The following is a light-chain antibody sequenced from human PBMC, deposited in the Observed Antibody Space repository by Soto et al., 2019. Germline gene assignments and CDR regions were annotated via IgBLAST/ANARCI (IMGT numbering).Light chain of an antibody. CDR1: QSISRS. Sequence: QMTQSPSTLSASVGDRVTITCRASQSISRSLAWYQQNPGKAPKLLIFDASSLESGVPSRFSGSGSGTEFTLTISSLQPDDFATYYCQHYNDFLLIFGPGTKVDIK. V-gene: IGKV1-5*01. CDR2: DAS. J-gene: IGKJ3*01. CDR3: QHYNDFLLI.